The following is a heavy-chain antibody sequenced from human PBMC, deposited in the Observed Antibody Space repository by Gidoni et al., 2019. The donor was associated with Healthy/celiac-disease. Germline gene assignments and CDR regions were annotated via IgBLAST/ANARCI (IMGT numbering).Heavy chain of an antibody. D-gene: IGHD3-10*01. Sequence: QVQLVQSGAEVKKPGASVTVSCTASGYTFTSYYMHWVRQAPGQGLEWMGIINPSGGSTSYAQKFQGRVTMTRETSTSTVYMELSSLRSEDTAVYYWARDRDVVVRGVTIDYWGQGTLVTVSS. J-gene: IGHJ4*02. V-gene: IGHV1-46*01. CDR2: INPSGGST. CDR3: ARDRDVVVRGVTIDY. CDR1: GYTFTSYY.